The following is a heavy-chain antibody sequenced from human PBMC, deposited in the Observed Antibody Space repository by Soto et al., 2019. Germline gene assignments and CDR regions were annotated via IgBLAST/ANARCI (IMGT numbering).Heavy chain of an antibody. CDR2: ITGSGANT. CDR1: GFIFSSSG. J-gene: IGHJ4*02. CDR3: AKDPRGPDY. D-gene: IGHD5-12*01. V-gene: IGHV3-23*01. Sequence: PGGSLRLSCAASGFIFSSSGMSWVRQAPGKGLEWVSGITGSGANTYYVDPVKGRFTISRDNSKSTLYLQMNSLRAEDTAVYYGAKDPRGPDYWGQGILVTVSS.